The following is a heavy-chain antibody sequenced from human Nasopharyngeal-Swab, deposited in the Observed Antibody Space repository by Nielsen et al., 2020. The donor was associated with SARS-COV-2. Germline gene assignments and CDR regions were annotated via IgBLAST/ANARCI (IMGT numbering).Heavy chain of an antibody. CDR3: ARDMGGYGIEDYYYYYGMDV. J-gene: IGHJ6*02. D-gene: IGHD5-12*01. CDR1: GYTFTSYD. CDR2: MNPNSGNT. Sequence: ASVKVSCKASGYTFTSYDINWARQATGQGLEWMGWMNPNSGNTGYAQKFQGRVTMTRNTSISTAYMELSSLRSEDTAVYYCARDMGGYGIEDYYYYYGMDVWGQGTTVTVSS. V-gene: IGHV1-8*01.